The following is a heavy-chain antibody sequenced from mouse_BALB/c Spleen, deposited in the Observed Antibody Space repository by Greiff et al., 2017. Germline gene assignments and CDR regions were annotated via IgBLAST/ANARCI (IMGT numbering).Heavy chain of an antibody. CDR3: ARDGHSWFAY. Sequence: EVKLQESGPGLVKPSQSLSLTCTVTGYSITSDYAWNWIRQFPGNKLEWMGYISYSGSTSYNPSLKSRISITRDTSKNQFFLQLNSVTTEDTATYYCARDGHSWFAYWGQGTLVTVSA. CDR1: GYSITSDYA. V-gene: IGHV3-2*02. J-gene: IGHJ3*01. CDR2: ISYSGST. D-gene: IGHD2-3*01.